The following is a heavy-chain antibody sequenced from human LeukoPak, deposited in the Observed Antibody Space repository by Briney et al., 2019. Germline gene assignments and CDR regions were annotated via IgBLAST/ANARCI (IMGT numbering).Heavy chain of an antibody. J-gene: IGHJ5*02. CDR1: GGSFSGYY. V-gene: IGHV4-59*01. D-gene: IGHD3-9*01. CDR2: IYYSGST. Sequence: SETLSLTCAVYGGSFSGYYWSWIRQPPGKGLEWIGYIYYSGSTNYNPSLKSRVTISVDTSKNQFSLKLSSVTAADTAVYYCARDRGQYYDILTGWFDPWGQGTLVTVSS. CDR3: ARDRGQYYDILTGWFDP.